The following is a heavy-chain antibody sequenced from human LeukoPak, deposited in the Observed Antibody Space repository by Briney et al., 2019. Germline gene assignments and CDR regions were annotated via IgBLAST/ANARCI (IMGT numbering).Heavy chain of an antibody. CDR2: INHNGNVN. Sequence: GGSLRLSCAASGFTFSSYWMNWARQAPGKGLEWVATINHNGNVNYYVDSVKGRFTISRDNAKNSLYLQMSNLRAEDTAVYFCARGGGLDVWGQGATVTVSS. J-gene: IGHJ6*02. CDR1: GFTFSSYW. V-gene: IGHV3-7*03. CDR3: ARGGGLDV. D-gene: IGHD3-16*01.